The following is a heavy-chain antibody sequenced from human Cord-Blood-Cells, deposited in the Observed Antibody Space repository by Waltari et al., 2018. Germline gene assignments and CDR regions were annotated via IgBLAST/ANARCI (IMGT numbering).Heavy chain of an antibody. Sequence: QVQLQESGPGLVKPSETLSLTCAVSGSSISSGSYSGWTRQPPGKGLEWIGSIYHSGSTYYNPSLKSRVTISVDTSKNQFSLKLSSVTAADTAVYYCARDSIAARPVGAFDIWGQGTMVTVSS. CDR3: ARDSIAARPVGAFDI. V-gene: IGHV4-38-2*02. D-gene: IGHD6-6*01. J-gene: IGHJ3*02. CDR2: IYHSGST. CDR1: GSSISSGSY.